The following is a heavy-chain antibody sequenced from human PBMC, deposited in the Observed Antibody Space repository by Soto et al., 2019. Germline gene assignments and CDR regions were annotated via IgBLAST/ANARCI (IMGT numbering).Heavy chain of an antibody. V-gene: IGHV1-69*02. D-gene: IGHD4-17*01. CDR2: IIPILGIA. J-gene: IGHJ6*03. Sequence: SVKVSCKASGGTFSSYTISWVRQAPGQGLEWMGRIIPILGIANYAQKFQGRVTITADKSTSTAYMELSSLRSEDTAVYYCASYSVTNYYYYYLDVWGKGTTVTVSS. CDR3: ASYSVTNYYYYYLDV. CDR1: GGTFSSYT.